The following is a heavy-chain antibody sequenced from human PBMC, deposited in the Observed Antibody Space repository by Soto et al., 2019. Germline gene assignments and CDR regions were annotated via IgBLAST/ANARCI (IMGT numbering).Heavy chain of an antibody. V-gene: IGHV4-34*01. CDR3: VRDRVTIFGVVIIHGAFDI. J-gene: IGHJ3*02. D-gene: IGHD3-3*01. CDR2: INHSGST. Sequence: TLSLTCAVYGGSFSGYYWSWIRQPPGKGLEWIGEINHSGSTNYNPSLKSRVTISVDTSKNQFSLKLSSVTAADTAVYYCVRDRVTIFGVVIIHGAFDIWGQGTMVTVSS. CDR1: GGSFSGYY.